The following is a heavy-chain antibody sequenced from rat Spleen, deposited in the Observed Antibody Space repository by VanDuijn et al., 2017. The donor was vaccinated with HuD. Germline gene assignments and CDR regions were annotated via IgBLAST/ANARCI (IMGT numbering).Heavy chain of an antibody. J-gene: IGHJ2*01. CDR1: GFTLSDYV. D-gene: IGHD1-12*02. V-gene: IGHV5-29*01. Sequence: EVQLVESGGGLVQPGRSLKLSCAASGFTLSDYVMHWIRQAPKKGLEWVATISYDGSSTYYRDSVKGRFTISRDNAKSTLYLQMDSLRSEDTATYYCARLNYYDGSVDYWGQGVMVTVSS. CDR3: ARLNYYDGSVDY. CDR2: ISYDGSST.